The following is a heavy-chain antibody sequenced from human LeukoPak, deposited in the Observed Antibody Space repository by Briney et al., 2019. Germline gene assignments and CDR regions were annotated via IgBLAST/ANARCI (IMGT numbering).Heavy chain of an antibody. CDR3: ARQGVAVAPG. J-gene: IGHJ4*02. V-gene: IGHV4-34*01. CDR2: INHSGST. CDR1: GGSFSGYY. Sequence: SETLSLTCAACGGSFSGYYWSWIRQPPGKGLEWIGEINHSGSTNYNPSLKSRVTISVDTSKNQFSLKLSSVTAADTAVYYCARQGVAVAPGWGQGTLVTVSS. D-gene: IGHD6-19*01.